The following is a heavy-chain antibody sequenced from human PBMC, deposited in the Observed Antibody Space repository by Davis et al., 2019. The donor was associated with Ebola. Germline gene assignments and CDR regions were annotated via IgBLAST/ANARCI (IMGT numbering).Heavy chain of an antibody. Sequence: ASVKVSCKASGYTFTSYAMHWVRQAPGQGLEWMGRINAYNGVTSYAQKVKGRVTMTTETATNTAYMELRSLRPDDTAVYYCARFELAARPGWFDPWGQGSRVTVSS. CDR1: GYTFTSYA. CDR2: INAYNGVT. J-gene: IGHJ5*02. V-gene: IGHV1-18*01. CDR3: ARFELAARPGWFDP. D-gene: IGHD6-6*01.